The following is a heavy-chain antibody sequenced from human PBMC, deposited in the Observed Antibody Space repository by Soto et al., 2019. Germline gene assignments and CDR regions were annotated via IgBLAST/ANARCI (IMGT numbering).Heavy chain of an antibody. CDR2: IYYTGTT. Sequence: PSATLSLTCTVSGVSISSSYWSWIRQSPGTGLEWIGYIYYTGTTNYNPSLKRRVTISLDTAKNQFSLNVNSLTTADTAVYFCARGGNRYSNTASGVGGFDFWGQGTLVTV. D-gene: IGHD5-12*01. V-gene: IGHV4-59*01. CDR1: GVSISSSY. J-gene: IGHJ4*02. CDR3: ARGGNRYSNTASGVGGFDF.